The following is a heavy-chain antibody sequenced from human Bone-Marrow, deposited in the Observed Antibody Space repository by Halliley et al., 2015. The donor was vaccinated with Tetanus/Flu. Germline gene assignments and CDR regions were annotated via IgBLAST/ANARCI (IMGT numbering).Heavy chain of an antibody. CDR3: AKGQDFDVWSGYYPPYFGF. J-gene: IGHJ4*02. Sequence: SLRLSCAGSGFIFSNYGMHWVRQAPGKGLEWVAVVSNDGGRTHYADSVKGRLTISRDNSKNTVSLQMDSLRVEDTAVYYCAKGQDFDVWSGYYPPYFGFWGRGTLVTVSS. V-gene: IGHV3-30*18. D-gene: IGHD3-3*01. CDR2: VSNDGGRT. CDR1: GFIFSNYG.